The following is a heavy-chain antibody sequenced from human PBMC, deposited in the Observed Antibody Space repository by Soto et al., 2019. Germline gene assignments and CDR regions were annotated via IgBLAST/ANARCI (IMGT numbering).Heavy chain of an antibody. D-gene: IGHD2-15*01. V-gene: IGHV3-9*01. Sequence: PGGSLRLSCAASGFTFDDYAMHWVRQAPGKGLEWVSGISWNSGSIGYADSVKGRFTISRDNAKNSLYLQMNSLRAEDTALYYCAKDIEGYCSGGSCYSGNLFYWGQGTLVTVSS. J-gene: IGHJ4*02. CDR3: AKDIEGYCSGGSCYSGNLFY. CDR2: ISWNSGSI. CDR1: GFTFDDYA.